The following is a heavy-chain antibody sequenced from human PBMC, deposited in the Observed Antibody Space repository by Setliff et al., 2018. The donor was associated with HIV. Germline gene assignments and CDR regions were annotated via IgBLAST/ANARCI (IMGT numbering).Heavy chain of an antibody. CDR1: GDSVSGSNW. CDR2: VYHSGAT. Sequence: PSETLSLTCNVPGDSVSGSNWWTWVRRSPQKGLEWIGEVYHSGATNYNPSLKSRVAMSVDKSENQFSLRLNSVTAADTAVYYCARRPPPLQFLDSPSYYMDVWGKGTTVT. CDR3: ARRPPPLQFLDSPSYYMDV. J-gene: IGHJ6*03. V-gene: IGHV4-4*02. D-gene: IGHD3-3*01.